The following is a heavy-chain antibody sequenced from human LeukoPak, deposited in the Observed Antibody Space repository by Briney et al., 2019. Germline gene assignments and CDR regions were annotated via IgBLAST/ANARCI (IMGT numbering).Heavy chain of an antibody. CDR1: GFTFSSYG. J-gene: IGHJ4*02. CDR2: IRYDGSNK. V-gene: IGHV3-30*02. CDR3: AKDYRITIFGVVKD. Sequence: GGSLRLSCAASGFTFSSYGMHWVRQAPGKGLEWVAFIRYDGSNKYYADSVKGRFTISRDNSRNTLYLQMNSLRAEDTAVYYCAKDYRITIFGVVKDWGRGTLVTVSS. D-gene: IGHD3-3*01.